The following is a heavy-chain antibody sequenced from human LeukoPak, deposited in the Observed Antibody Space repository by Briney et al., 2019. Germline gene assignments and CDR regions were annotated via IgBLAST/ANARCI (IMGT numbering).Heavy chain of an antibody. V-gene: IGHV1-18*01. D-gene: IGHD2-2*01. CDR3: ARGTIVVVPAAIFYFDY. J-gene: IGHJ4*02. CDR1: GYIFTSYG. Sequence: GASVKVSCKASGYIFTSYGISWVRQAPGQGLEWMGWISTYNGNTNYAQKVQGRVTMTTDTSTSTAYMELRSLRSDDTAVYYCARGTIVVVPAAIFYFDYWGQGTLATVSS. CDR2: ISTYNGNT.